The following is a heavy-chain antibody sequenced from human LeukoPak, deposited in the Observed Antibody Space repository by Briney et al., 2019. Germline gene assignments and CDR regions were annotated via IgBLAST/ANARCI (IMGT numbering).Heavy chain of an antibody. V-gene: IGHV3-66*02. CDR3: ARLYDRSAYGTFDI. D-gene: IGHD3-22*01. Sequence: GGSLRLSCAASGFAVSSSYMGWVRQAPAKGLEWVSVLYGDGTTYYPDSVKGRFTISTENSQNTLYLQLDSLRAEDTAVCYCARLYDRSAYGTFDIWGQGTMVTVSS. J-gene: IGHJ3*02. CDR1: GFAVSSSY. CDR2: LYGDGTT.